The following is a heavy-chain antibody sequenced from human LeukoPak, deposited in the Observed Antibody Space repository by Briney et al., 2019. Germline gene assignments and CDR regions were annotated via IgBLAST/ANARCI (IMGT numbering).Heavy chain of an antibody. CDR3: ARGSSSGWYYSHMDV. J-gene: IGHJ6*03. V-gene: IGHV3-23*01. Sequence: GGSLRLSCAASGFTFSNHGMNWVRQAPGKGLEWVSGISPSGDITYYADSVKGRFTISRDNAKNSLYLQMNSLRAEDTAVYYCARGSSSGWYYSHMDVWGKGTTVIVSS. D-gene: IGHD6-19*01. CDR2: ISPSGDIT. CDR1: GFTFSNHG.